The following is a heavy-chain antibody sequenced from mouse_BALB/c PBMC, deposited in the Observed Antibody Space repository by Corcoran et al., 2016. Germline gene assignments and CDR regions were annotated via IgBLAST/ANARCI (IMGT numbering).Heavy chain of an antibody. D-gene: IGHD3-1*01. V-gene: IGHV1S136*01. CDR1: GYPFTSYV. CDR3: ARTHRSGYFDY. J-gene: IGHJ2*01. CDR2: INPYNDGT. Sequence: DVQLQQSGPELVTPGASVKMSCKASGYPFTSYVMHWVKQKPGQGLEWIGYINPYNDGTKYNEKFKGKATLTSDKSSSTAYMELSSLTSEDSAVYFCARTHRSGYFDYWGQGTTLTVSS.